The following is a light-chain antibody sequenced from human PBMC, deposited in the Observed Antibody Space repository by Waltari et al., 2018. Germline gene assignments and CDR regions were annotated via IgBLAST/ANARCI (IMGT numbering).Light chain of an antibody. CDR3: QQYNNWLEA. V-gene: IGKV3-15*01. CDR1: QSVSSN. J-gene: IGKJ1*01. Sequence: EIVMTQSPATLSVSPGERATLPCRASQSVSSNFAWYQQKPGQAPRLLIYGASTRATGIPARFSGSGSGTEFTLTISSLQSEDVAVYYCQQYNNWLEAFGQGTKVEIK. CDR2: GAS.